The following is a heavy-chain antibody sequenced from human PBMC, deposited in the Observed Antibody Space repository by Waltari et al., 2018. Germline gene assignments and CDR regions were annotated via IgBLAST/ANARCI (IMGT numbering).Heavy chain of an antibody. J-gene: IGHJ3*02. Sequence: QVQLVESGGGVVQPGRSLRLSCAASGFTFSSYGMHWVRQAPGKGLERVAVIWYDGSNKDYADSAKGRFTISRDNSKNTLYLQMNSLRAEDTAVYYCARESWRYAFDIWGQGTMVTVSS. CDR2: IWYDGSNK. CDR3: ARESWRYAFDI. CDR1: GFTFSSYG. V-gene: IGHV3-33*01.